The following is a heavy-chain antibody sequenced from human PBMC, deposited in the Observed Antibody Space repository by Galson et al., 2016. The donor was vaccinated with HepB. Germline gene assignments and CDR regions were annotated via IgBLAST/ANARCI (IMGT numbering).Heavy chain of an antibody. V-gene: IGHV4-59*11. Sequence: LSLTCAVSGASISGHYWSWIRQSPGRGLEWIGYVHYTGTTNYNPSLNSRVSISIDTSKTYFSLRLSSLTAADTVIYYCARDGRAWVGLDVWGQGTTVTVSS. CDR3: ARDGRAWVGLDV. CDR1: GASISGHY. J-gene: IGHJ6*02. D-gene: IGHD3/OR15-3a*01. CDR2: VHYTGTT.